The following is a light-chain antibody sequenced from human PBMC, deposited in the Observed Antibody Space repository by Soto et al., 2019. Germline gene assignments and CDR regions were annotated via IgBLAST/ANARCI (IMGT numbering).Light chain of an antibody. V-gene: IGKV3-20*01. Sequence: EIVLTQSPGTLSLSPGERATLSCRASQSVSSTYLAWYQQKPGQAPRLLIYGASSRATGIPDRFSGSGSGTDFTLTISRLEPEDFALYYCQHYGSSSWTFGQGTKVEI. CDR1: QSVSSTY. CDR2: GAS. CDR3: QHYGSSSWT. J-gene: IGKJ1*01.